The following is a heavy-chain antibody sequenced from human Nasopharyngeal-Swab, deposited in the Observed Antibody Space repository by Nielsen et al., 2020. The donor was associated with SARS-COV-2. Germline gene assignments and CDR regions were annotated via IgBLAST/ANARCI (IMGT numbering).Heavy chain of an antibody. D-gene: IGHD2-8*01. J-gene: IGHJ3*02. CDR1: GFTFSNAW. CDR3: TRIRTNAFDI. Sequence: GESLKISCAASGFTFSNAWMSWVRQAPGKGLEWVGRIKSKTDGGTTDYAAPVKGRFTISRDDSKNTLYLQMNSLKTEDTAVYYCTRIRTNAFDIWGQGTMVTVSS. V-gene: IGHV3-15*01. CDR2: IKSKTDGGTT.